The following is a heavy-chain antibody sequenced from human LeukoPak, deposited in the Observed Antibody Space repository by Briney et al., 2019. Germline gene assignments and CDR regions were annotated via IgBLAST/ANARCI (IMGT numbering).Heavy chain of an antibody. CDR1: GFTFSNAW. D-gene: IGHD2-2*01. J-gene: IGHJ6*02. Sequence: GGSLRLSCAASGFTFSNAWMSWVRQAPGKGLEWVGRIKSKTDGGTTDYAAPVEGRFTISRDDSKNTLCLQMNSLKTEDTAVYYCSVHQYYYYGMDVWGQGTTVTVSS. CDR2: IKSKTDGGTT. V-gene: IGHV3-15*01. CDR3: SVHQYYYYGMDV.